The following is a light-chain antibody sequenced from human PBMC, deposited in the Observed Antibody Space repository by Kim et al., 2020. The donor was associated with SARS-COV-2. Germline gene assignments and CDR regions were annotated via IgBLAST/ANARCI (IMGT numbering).Light chain of an antibody. V-gene: IGKV3-20*01. CDR1: QSVSSSY. J-gene: IGKJ1*01. Sequence: EIVLTQSPGTLSLSPGERATLSCRASQSVSSSYLAWYQQKPGQAPRLLIYGASSRATGIPDRFSGSGSGTDFTLTISRLEPEDFAVYYCQQYGSSRYVTFGQGTKVDIK. CDR3: QQYGSSRYVT. CDR2: GAS.